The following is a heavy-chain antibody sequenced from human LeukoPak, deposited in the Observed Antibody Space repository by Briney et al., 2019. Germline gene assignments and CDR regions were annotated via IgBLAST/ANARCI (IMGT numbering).Heavy chain of an antibody. CDR2: ISSSSSYI. J-gene: IGHJ4*02. CDR3: ARDPASSGYYQYYFDY. CDR1: GFTFSSYS. D-gene: IGHD3-22*01. V-gene: IGHV3-21*01. Sequence: PGGSLRLSCAASGFTFSSYSMNWVRQAPGKGLEWVSSISSSSSYIYYADSVKGRFTISRDNAKNSLYLQMNSLRAEDTAVYYCARDPASSGYYQYYFDYWGQGTLVTVSS.